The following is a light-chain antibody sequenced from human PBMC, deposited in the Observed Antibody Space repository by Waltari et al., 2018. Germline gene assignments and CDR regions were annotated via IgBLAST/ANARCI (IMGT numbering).Light chain of an antibody. V-gene: IGKV3-20*01. Sequence: VLTQSPGTLSLSPGERATLSCRASQSLTDRDLAWYQQKPGQAPRLLIFGASSRATGIPDRFSGSGSGTDFTLTISSMEPEDSAMYYCQQYRYFPRTFGQGTRVE. CDR3: QQYRYFPRT. J-gene: IGKJ1*01. CDR2: GAS. CDR1: QSLTDRD.